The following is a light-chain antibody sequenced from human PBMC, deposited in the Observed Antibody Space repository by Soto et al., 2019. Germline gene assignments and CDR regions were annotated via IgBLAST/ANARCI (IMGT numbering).Light chain of an antibody. J-gene: IGLJ3*02. CDR3: CSFAGGSTWV. Sequence: QPVLTQPASVSGSPGQSITISCTGTSSDVGSYNFVSWYQLHPGKAPRLIIYEGNKRPSGLSYRFSGSKSGNTASLTISGLQAEDQADYYCCSFAGGSTWVFGGGTKLTVL. V-gene: IGLV2-23*01. CDR2: EGN. CDR1: SSDVGSYNF.